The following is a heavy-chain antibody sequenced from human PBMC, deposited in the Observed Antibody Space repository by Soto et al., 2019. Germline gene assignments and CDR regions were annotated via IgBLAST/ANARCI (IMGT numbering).Heavy chain of an antibody. J-gene: IGHJ4*02. CDR1: GFTFGSYW. Sequence: EVQLVESGGGLVYHRWCLRLSCEASGFTFGSYWMNWVRQAPGKGLAWGSRINAEGTTTFYADSVKGRFTISRDNAKNTLYLDMHSLGAEDTAVYFCASLMIRETIDFWGQGTLVTVSP. CDR2: INAEGTTT. D-gene: IGHD3-10*01. V-gene: IGHV3-74*01. CDR3: ASLMIRETIDF.